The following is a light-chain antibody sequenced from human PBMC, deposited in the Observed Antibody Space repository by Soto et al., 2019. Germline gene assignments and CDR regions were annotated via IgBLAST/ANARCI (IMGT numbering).Light chain of an antibody. Sequence: EIVLTQSPATLSLSPGERATLSCRASQSISTYLAWYQQQPGQAPRLLIYDASNRATGIPARFSGSGSGTVFSLTISSREPEDFAVYYCQQRSNSALTFGGGTKVEIK. CDR2: DAS. J-gene: IGKJ4*01. CDR1: QSISTY. CDR3: QQRSNSALT. V-gene: IGKV3-11*01.